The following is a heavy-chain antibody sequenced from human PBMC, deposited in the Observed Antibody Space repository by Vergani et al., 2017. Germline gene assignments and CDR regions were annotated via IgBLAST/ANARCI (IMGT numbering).Heavy chain of an antibody. D-gene: IGHD6-19*01. V-gene: IGHV4-34*01. Sequence: QVQLQQWGAGLLKPSETLSLTCAVYGGSFSGYYWRWIRQPPGKGREWIGEINHSGSTNYNPSLQIRFTISVDTSKNQFSLKLSSVTAADTAVYYCASLAGHTYAFDIWGQGTMVTVSS. CDR3: ASLAGHTYAFDI. J-gene: IGHJ3*02. CDR2: INHSGST. CDR1: GGSFSGYY.